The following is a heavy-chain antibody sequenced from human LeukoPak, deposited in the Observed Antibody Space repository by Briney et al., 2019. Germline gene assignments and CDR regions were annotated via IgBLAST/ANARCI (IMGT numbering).Heavy chain of an antibody. Sequence: GGSLRLSCAASRFSFNNNAMSWVRQAPGKGLEWVSTIGYNSATTYYADSVEGRFTVSRDNSKNTLYLQMNSLRAEDTAVYYCATLLNLPFDYWGQGTLVTVSS. D-gene: IGHD3-10*01. V-gene: IGHV3-23*01. CDR2: IGYNSATT. CDR3: ATLLNLPFDY. J-gene: IGHJ4*02. CDR1: RFSFNNNA.